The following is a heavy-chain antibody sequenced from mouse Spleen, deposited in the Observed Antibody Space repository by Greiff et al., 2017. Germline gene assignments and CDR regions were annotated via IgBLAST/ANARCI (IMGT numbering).Heavy chain of an antibody. J-gene: IGHJ2*01. Sequence: EVKLVESGGGLVKPGGSLKLSCAASGFTFSSYAMSWVRQTPEKRLEWVATISSGGSYTYYPDSVKGRFTISRDNAKNTLYLQMSSLRSEDTAMYYCARHGPYFDYWGQGTTLTVSS. CDR1: GFTFSSYA. CDR2: ISSGGSYT. CDR3: ARHGPYFDY. V-gene: IGHV5-9-3*01.